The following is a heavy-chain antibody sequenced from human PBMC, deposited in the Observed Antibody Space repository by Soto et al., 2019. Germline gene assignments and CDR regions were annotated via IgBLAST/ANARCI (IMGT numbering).Heavy chain of an antibody. V-gene: IGHV3-11*01. CDR1: GFTFGDYY. D-gene: IGHD3-10*01. J-gene: IGHJ4*02. Sequence: QVLLEESGGGLVKPGGSLRLSCAASGFTFGDYYMIWIRQAPGKGLDWVAYIGDSGGAMYYEDSLKGRFTISRDNAKNSLYLEMNSLRVEDTAVYYCAREGASGSHLLVGIDYWGQGILVTVSS. CDR3: AREGASGSHLLVGIDY. CDR2: IGDSGGAM.